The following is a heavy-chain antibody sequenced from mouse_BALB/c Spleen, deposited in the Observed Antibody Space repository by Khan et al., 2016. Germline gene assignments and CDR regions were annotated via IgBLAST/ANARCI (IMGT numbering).Heavy chain of an antibody. CDR3: ARWYGMDY. V-gene: IGHV1-9*01. D-gene: IGHD2-10*02. Sequence: QVRLQQSGAELMKAGASVKISCKVTGYSFSSYWIEWVKQTPGHGLEWIGKILPGSGSTHYNEKFKGKATITADTSSNTAYMQLSSLTFEDSAVYYCARWYGMDYWGQGTSVTVSS. CDR1: GYSFSSYW. CDR2: ILPGSGST. J-gene: IGHJ4*01.